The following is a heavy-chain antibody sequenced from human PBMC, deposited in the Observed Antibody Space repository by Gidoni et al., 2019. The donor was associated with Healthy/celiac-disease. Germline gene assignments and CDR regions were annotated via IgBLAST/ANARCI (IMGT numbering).Heavy chain of an antibody. CDR1: GGSFSGYY. V-gene: IGHV4-34*01. CDR2: INHSGST. J-gene: IGHJ3*02. Sequence: QVQLQQWCAGLLKPSETLSITCAVDGGSFSGYYWSWIRQPPGKGLEWIGEINHSGSTNYNPSLKSRVTISVDTSKNQFSLKLSSVTAADTAVYYCAKSVGGDAFDIWGQGTMVTVSS. CDR3: AKSVGGDAFDI. D-gene: IGHD1-26*01.